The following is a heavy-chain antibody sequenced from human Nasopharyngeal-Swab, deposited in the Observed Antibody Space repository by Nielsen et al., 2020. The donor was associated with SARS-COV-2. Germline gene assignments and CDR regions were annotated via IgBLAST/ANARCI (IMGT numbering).Heavy chain of an antibody. Sequence: GESLKISCAASGFTFSCYAMHWVRQAPGKGLEWVAVISYDGSNKYYADSVKGRFTISRDNSKNTLYLQMNSLRAEDTAVYYCARDLFHSSSWYEDYWGQGTLATVSS. CDR3: ARDLFHSSSWYEDY. D-gene: IGHD6-13*01. V-gene: IGHV3-30*04. J-gene: IGHJ4*02. CDR1: GFTFSCYA. CDR2: ISYDGSNK.